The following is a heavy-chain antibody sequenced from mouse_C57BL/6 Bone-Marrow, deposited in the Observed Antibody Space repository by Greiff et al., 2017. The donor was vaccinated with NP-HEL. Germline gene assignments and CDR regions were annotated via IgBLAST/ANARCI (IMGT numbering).Heavy chain of an antibody. CDR1: GFNIKNTY. V-gene: IGHV14-3*01. CDR3: AYTVVERNYAMDY. CDR2: IDPANGNT. J-gene: IGHJ4*01. Sequence: EVQLQQSVAELVRPGASVKLSCTASGFNIKNTYMHWVKQRPEQGLEWIGRIDPANGNTKYAPKFQGKATITADTSSNTAYLQLSSLASEDTAIYYFAYTVVERNYAMDYWGQGTSVTVSS. D-gene: IGHD1-1*01.